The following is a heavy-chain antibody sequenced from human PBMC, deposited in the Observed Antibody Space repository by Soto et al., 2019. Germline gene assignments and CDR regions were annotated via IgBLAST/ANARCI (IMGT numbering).Heavy chain of an antibody. Sequence: QITLKESGPPLVEPTQTLTLTCSFSGFSLTTYGVGVGWLRQAPGKALECLGIIYWDDDRRYNPSLNTRLTITKDTSKNQVVLTMTYMEPMDTATYYCAHRVVYSANYDVGWFDTWGQGTLVTVS. CDR2: IYWDDDR. CDR1: GFSLTTYGVG. D-gene: IGHD3-3*01. CDR3: AHRVVYSANYDVGWFDT. V-gene: IGHV2-5*02. J-gene: IGHJ5*02.